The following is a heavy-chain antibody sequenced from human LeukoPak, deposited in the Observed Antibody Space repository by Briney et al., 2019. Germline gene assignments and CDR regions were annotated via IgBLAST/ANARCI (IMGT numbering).Heavy chain of an antibody. J-gene: IGHJ5*02. CDR1: GDSITNTDFF. D-gene: IGHD6-13*01. V-gene: IGHV4-39*01. CDR3: ARGSLQPPRKRYNWFDP. CDR2: INHSGTI. Sequence: PSETLSLTCIVSGDSITNTDFFWGWIRQPPGKGLEWIANINHSGTIYYNPSLKSRVTMSRDTSKNQFSLKVTSVTAADTAVYYCARGSLQPPRKRYNWFDPWGQGTLVTVSS.